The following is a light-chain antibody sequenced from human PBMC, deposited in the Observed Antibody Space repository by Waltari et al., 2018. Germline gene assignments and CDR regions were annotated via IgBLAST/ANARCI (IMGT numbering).Light chain of an antibody. V-gene: IGKV1-12*01. CDR3: QQLKAFPHT. CDR1: QNISSW. CDR2: AVS. J-gene: IGKJ2*01. Sequence: DIQLTQSPSSVPASVWDRVTITCRASQNISSWLAWYQQKPGQAPTLLLYAVSNLQRGVPSRFSGSTSGTEFTDFTLTIASLQPEDFATYYCQQLKAFPHTFGQGTSLEVK.